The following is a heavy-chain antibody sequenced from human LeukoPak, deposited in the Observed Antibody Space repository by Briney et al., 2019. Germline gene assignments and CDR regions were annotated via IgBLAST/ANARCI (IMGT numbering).Heavy chain of an antibody. D-gene: IGHD2-15*01. V-gene: IGHV4-39*07. CDR2: IYYSGST. CDR1: GGSISSSSYY. CDR3: ARDEVAATRRKSGFDP. Sequence: PSETLSLTCTVSGGSISSSSYYWGWIRQPPGKGLEWIGSIYYSGSTYYNPSLKSRVTISVDTSKNQFSLKLSSVTAADTAVYYCARDEVAATRRKSGFDPWGQGTLVTVSS. J-gene: IGHJ5*02.